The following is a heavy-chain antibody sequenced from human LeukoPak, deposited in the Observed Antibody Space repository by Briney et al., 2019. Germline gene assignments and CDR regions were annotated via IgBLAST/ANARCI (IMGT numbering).Heavy chain of an antibody. J-gene: IGHJ3*02. D-gene: IGHD3-16*02. CDR1: GGSVSSGSYY. CDR3: AREKGDYVWGSYRRDAFGI. V-gene: IGHV4-61*01. Sequence: PSETLSLTCTVSGGSVSSGSYYWSWIRQPPGKGLEWIGYIYYSGSTNYNPSLKSRVTISVDTSKNQFSLKLSSVTAADTAVYYCAREKGDYVWGSYRRDAFGIWGQGTMVTVSS. CDR2: IYYSGST.